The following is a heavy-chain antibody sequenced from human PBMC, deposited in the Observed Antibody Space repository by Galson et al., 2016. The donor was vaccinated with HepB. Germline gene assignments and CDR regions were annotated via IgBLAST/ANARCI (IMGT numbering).Heavy chain of an antibody. CDR2: IGSGGSTI. CDR3: ARDGGQQLVRWERLRKVYQYYPMDG. V-gene: IGHV3-48*02. D-gene: IGHD6-13*01. J-gene: IGHJ6*02. Sequence: SLRLSCAASGFSISSYSFNWVRQAPGKGLEWVSHIGSGGSTISYADSVKGRFTISRDNAKHSLYLQMHSLRDEDTAVYYCARDGGQQLVRWERLRKVYQYYPMDGWGQGTTVTLSS. CDR1: GFSISSYS.